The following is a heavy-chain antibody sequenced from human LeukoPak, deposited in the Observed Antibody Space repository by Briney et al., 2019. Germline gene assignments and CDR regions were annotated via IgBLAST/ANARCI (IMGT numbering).Heavy chain of an antibody. CDR1: GFPFSTYA. D-gene: IGHD3-3*01. CDR2: ITGNAGLI. CDR3: AKDRIPDGYYSIDY. V-gene: IGHV3-23*01. J-gene: IGHJ4*02. Sequence: QAGGSLRLSCAASGFPFSTYAMNWVRQAPGKWLEWVSVITGNAGLIAYADSVKGRFTISRDNYKNTLYLQMNSLSAEDTARFYCAKDRIPDGYYSIDYWGQGTPVTVSS.